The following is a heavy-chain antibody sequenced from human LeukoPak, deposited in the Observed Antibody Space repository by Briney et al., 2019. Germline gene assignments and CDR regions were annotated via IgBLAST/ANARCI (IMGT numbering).Heavy chain of an antibody. CDR1: GFTFSSYS. CDR3: ASSGSYRFDY. Sequence: GGSLRLSCAASGFTFSSYSRNWVRQAPGKGLEWVSHITASGTAMFYADSVKGRFTISRDNAKNSLYLQMNSLRDEDTAVYYCASSGSYRFDYWGQGTLVTVSS. J-gene: IGHJ4*02. D-gene: IGHD1-26*01. V-gene: IGHV3-48*02. CDR2: ITASGTAM.